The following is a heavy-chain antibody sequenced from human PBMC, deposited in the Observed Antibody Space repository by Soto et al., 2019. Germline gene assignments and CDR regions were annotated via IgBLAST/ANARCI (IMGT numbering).Heavy chain of an antibody. CDR3: AREALLNWFDP. D-gene: IGHD2-15*01. V-gene: IGHV3-48*01. CDR1: GFTFSSYS. Sequence: GGSLRLSCAASGFTFSSYSMNWARQAPGKGLEWVSYISSSSSTIYYADSVKGRFTISRDNAKNSLYLQMNSLRAEDTAVYYCAREALLNWFDPWGQGTLVTVSS. J-gene: IGHJ5*02. CDR2: ISSSSSTI.